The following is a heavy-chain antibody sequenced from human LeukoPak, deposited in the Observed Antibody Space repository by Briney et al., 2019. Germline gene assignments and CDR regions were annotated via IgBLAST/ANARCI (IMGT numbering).Heavy chain of an antibody. Sequence: GGSLRLSCTASGFSISGHWQTWVRQTPGKGLEWVAHINADGSEKSYVGSVKGRSTISKDSVENSVTLQMNSVRVEDTAVYYCGRGHYGLDVWGQGATVTVSS. CDR1: GFSISGHW. J-gene: IGHJ6*02. V-gene: IGHV3-7*01. CDR2: INADGSEK. CDR3: GRGHYGLDV.